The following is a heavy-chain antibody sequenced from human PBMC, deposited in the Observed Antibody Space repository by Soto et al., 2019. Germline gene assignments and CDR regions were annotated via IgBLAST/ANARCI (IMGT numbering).Heavy chain of an antibody. CDR1: GDSYSISTYS. V-gene: IGHV4-30-2*01. CDR3: AGMPYTSGLRFDP. J-gene: IGHJ5*02. D-gene: IGHD6-19*01. Sequence: SETLSLTCNMSGDSYSISTYSWSWIRQPPGKALQWIGLIYQSGVTSYNPSLASRVSISLDRSNNQCSLKLKSVTAADTAVYFCAGMPYTSGLRFDPWGPGTLVTVSS. CDR2: IYQSGVT.